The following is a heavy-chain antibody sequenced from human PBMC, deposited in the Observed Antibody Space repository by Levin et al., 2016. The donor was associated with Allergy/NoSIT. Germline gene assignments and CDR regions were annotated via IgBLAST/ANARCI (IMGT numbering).Heavy chain of an antibody. CDR2: IYWDDDE. D-gene: IGHD1-1*01. CDR1: GFSLTTYGVG. J-gene: IGHJ6*02. Sequence: SGPTLVKPTQTLTLTCTFSGFSLTTYGVGXGWIRQPPGKALEWIAVIYWDDDERYSPSLKSRLTIAKGTSENQVVLTMTNMDPVDTGTYYCAQWGTTSTGRYYYYGIDVWGQGTTVTVSS. CDR3: AQWGTTSTGRYYYYGIDV. V-gene: IGHV2-5*02.